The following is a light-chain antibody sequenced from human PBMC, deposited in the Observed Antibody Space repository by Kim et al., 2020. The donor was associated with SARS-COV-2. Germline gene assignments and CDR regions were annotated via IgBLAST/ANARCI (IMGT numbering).Light chain of an antibody. CDR2: GKN. CDR1: SLRNYY. V-gene: IGLV3-19*01. CDR3: SSRDSSGDNVML. J-gene: IGLJ3*02. Sequence: ELTPDPAVSVALGQTVLITCQGDSLRNYYASWYQQRPGQAPRLLIYGKNSRPSGISDRFSGSTSGNTASLTITATQAEDEADYFCSSRDSSGDNVMLFGGGSQLTVL.